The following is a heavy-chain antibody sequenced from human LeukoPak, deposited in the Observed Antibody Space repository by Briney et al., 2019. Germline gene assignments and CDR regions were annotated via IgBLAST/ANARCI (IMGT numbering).Heavy chain of an antibody. CDR1: GYTFTGFY. Sequence: GASVKVSCKASGYTFTGFYMHWARQAPGQGLEWMGRINPNGGGANYAQKFQGRVTMTRDTSISTAYMELTRLTSDDTAVYYCARANIIVVPFLDVWGQGTTVTVSS. D-gene: IGHD2-2*01. CDR2: INPNGGGA. J-gene: IGHJ6*02. CDR3: ARANIIVVPFLDV. V-gene: IGHV1-2*06.